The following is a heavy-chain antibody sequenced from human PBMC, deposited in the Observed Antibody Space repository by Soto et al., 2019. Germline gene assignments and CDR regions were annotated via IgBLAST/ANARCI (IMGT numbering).Heavy chain of an antibody. J-gene: IGHJ5*02. D-gene: IGHD4-17*01. CDR2: ISYDGSNK. CDR1: GFTFSSYA. V-gene: IGHV3-30-3*01. Sequence: QVQLVESGGGVVQPGSSLRLSCAASGFTFSSYAMHWVRQAPGKGLEWVAVISYDGSNKYYADSVKGRFTISRDNSKNTLYLPMTSLRAEDKAVYYCAREDGDYVLSPLFDPWGQGTLVTVSS. CDR3: AREDGDYVLSPLFDP.